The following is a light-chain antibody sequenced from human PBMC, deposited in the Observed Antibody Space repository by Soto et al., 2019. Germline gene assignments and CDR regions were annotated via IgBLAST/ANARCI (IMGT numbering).Light chain of an antibody. V-gene: IGLV1-44*01. CDR2: SNN. J-gene: IGLJ1*01. CDR1: SSNIGSNI. CDR3: AAWDDRMTGDV. Sequence: QSVLTQPPSASGTPGQRVTISCSGSSSNIGSNIVNWYQQLPGTAPKVLIRSNNQRPSGVPDRFSGSKSGTSASLAISGLQAGDEADYHCAAWDDRMTGDVFGTGTKVTVL.